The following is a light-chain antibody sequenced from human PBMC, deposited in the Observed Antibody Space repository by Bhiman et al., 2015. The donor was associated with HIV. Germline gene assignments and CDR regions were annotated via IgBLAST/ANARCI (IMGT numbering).Light chain of an antibody. CDR3: CSYAGGSTFXVV. Sequence: QSALTQPASVSGSPGQSITISCTGTSSDVGSYNLVSWYQQHAGKAPKLMIYEVSKRPSGVSNRFSGSKSGNTASLTISGLQAEDESDYYCCSYAGGSTFXVVFGGGTKLTVL. CDR1: SSDVGSYNL. J-gene: IGLJ2*01. CDR2: EVS. V-gene: IGLV2-23*02.